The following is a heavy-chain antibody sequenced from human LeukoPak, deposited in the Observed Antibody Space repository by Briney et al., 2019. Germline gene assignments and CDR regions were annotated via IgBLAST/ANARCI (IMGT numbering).Heavy chain of an antibody. CDR3: AHSGIVVVPAAIWASDIWVFDY. CDR2: IYWDDDK. D-gene: IGHD2-2*02. V-gene: IGHV2-5*02. J-gene: IGHJ4*02. CDR1: GFSLSTSGVG. Sequence: SGPTLVKPTQTLTLTCTFSGFSLSTSGVGVGWIRQPPGKALEWLALIYWDDDKRYSPSLKSRLTITKDTSKNQVVLTMTNMDPVDTATYYCAHSGIVVVPAAIWASDIWVFDYWGQGTLVTVSS.